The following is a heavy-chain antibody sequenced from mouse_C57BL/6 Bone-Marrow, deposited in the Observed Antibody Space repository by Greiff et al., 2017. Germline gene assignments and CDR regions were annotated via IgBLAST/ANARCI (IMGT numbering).Heavy chain of an antibody. CDR2: IYPRSGNT. CDR3: ARRGYGSPFAY. V-gene: IGHV1-81*01. J-gene: IGHJ3*01. D-gene: IGHD1-1*01. CDR1: GYTFTSYG. Sequence: QVQLQQSGAELARPGASVKLSCKASGYTFTSYGISWVKQRTGQGLEWIGEIYPRSGNTYYNEKFKGKATLTADKSSSTAYMELRSLTSEDSAVDFCARRGYGSPFAYWGQGTLVTVSA.